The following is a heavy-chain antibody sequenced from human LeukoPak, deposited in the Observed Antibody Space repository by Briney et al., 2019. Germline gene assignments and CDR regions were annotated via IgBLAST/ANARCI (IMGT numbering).Heavy chain of an antibody. Sequence: PGGSLRLSCEASGFTFSSYAMHWVRQAPGKGLEWVAVISYDGSNKYYADSVKGRFTISRDNSKNTLYLQMNSLRAEDTAVYYCARDGLPTGEDFDYWGQGTLVTVSS. V-gene: IGHV3-30-3*01. D-gene: IGHD7-27*01. CDR3: ARDGLPTGEDFDY. CDR1: GFTFSSYA. CDR2: ISYDGSNK. J-gene: IGHJ4*02.